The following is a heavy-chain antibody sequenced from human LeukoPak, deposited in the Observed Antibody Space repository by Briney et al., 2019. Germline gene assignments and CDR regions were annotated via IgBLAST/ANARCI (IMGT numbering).Heavy chain of an antibody. CDR2: INHSGST. D-gene: IGHD3-16*02. CDR3: ASREEITFGGVIVNGPFDY. Sequence: SETLSLTCAAYGGSFSGYYWSWIRQPPGKGLEWIGEINHSGSTNYNPSLKSRVTISVDTSKNQFSLKLSSVTAADTAVYYCASREEITFGGVIVNGPFDYWGQGTLVTVSS. CDR1: GGSFSGYY. V-gene: IGHV4-34*01. J-gene: IGHJ4*02.